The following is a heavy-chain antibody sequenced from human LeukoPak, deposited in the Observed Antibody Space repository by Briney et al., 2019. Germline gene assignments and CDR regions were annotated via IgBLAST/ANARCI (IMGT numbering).Heavy chain of an antibody. V-gene: IGHV4-34*01. D-gene: IGHD2-2*01. CDR1: GGSFSGYY. Sequence: SETLSLTCAVYGGSFSGYYWSWIRQPPGKGLEWIGEINHSGSTNYNPSLKSRVTISVDTSKNQFSLKLSSVTAAGTAVYYCARRKSRNCSSTSCTSPYYFDYWGQGTLVTVSS. CDR2: INHSGST. CDR3: ARRKSRNCSSTSCTSPYYFDY. J-gene: IGHJ4*02.